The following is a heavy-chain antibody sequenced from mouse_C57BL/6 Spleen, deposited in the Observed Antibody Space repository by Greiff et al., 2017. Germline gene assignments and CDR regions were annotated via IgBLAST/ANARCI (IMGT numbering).Heavy chain of an antibody. J-gene: IGHJ4*01. CDR1: GFTFSSYA. CDR3: ARDGGYDVGAMDY. CDR2: ISDGGSYT. V-gene: IGHV5-4*01. D-gene: IGHD2-2*01. Sequence: DVMLVESGGGLVKPGGSLKLSCAASGFTFSSYAMSWVRQTPEKRLEWVATISDGGSYTYYPDNVKGRFTICRDNAKNNLYLQMSHLKSEDTAMYYCARDGGYDVGAMDYWGQGTSVTVSS.